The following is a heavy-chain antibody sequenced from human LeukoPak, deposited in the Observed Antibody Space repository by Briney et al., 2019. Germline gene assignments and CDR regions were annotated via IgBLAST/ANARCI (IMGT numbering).Heavy chain of an antibody. D-gene: IGHD2-2*01. J-gene: IGHJ4*02. CDR1: GFTFSSYD. CDR3: ARSGVNCSSTSCPEGYFDY. Sequence: PGGSLRLSCAASGFTFSSYDMHWVRQATGKGLEWVSAIGTAGDTYYPGSVKGRFTISRENAKDSLYLQMKSLRAGDTAVYYCARSGVNCSSTSCPEGYFDYWGQGTLVTVSS. CDR2: IGTAGDT. V-gene: IGHV3-13*04.